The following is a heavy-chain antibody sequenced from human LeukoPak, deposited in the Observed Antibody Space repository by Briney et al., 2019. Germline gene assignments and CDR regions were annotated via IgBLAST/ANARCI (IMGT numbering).Heavy chain of an antibody. CDR2: IYYTGAT. D-gene: IGHD2-15*01. CDR1: GGSITSSRYY. V-gene: IGHV4-39*02. J-gene: IGHJ4*02. Sequence: PSETLSLTCTVSGGSITSSRYYWSWIRQPPGKGLEWIATIYYTGATYCNPSLKSRVTISVDTSENHFSLNLSSVTAADTAVYYCARVPHFGPGYCSGGSCYDYWGQGTLVTVSS. CDR3: ARVPHFGPGYCSGGSCYDY.